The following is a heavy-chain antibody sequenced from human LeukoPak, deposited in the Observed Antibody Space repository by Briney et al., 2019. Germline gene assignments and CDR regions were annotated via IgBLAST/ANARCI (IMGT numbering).Heavy chain of an antibody. V-gene: IGHV1-46*01. CDR1: GYTFTSYW. CDR2: INPDGGST. CDR3: ARAPRNSSTMLDY. Sequence: ASVKVSCKASGYTFTSYWIQWVQQAPGQGLGWMGLINPDGGSTAYAHRFQGRVIMTRDTSTSTAYMDLSSLRSEDTAVYYCARAPRNSSTMLDYWGQGTLVTVSS. D-gene: IGHD6-13*01. J-gene: IGHJ4*02.